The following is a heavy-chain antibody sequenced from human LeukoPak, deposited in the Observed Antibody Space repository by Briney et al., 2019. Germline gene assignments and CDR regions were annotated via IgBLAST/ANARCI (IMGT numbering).Heavy chain of an antibody. CDR3: ARDQRGGYCSSTSCPLDY. CDR1: GFTFSSYW. CDR2: IREDGSEK. J-gene: IGHJ4*02. V-gene: IGHV3-7*01. D-gene: IGHD2-2*01. Sequence: PGGSLRLSCAASGFTFSSYWMTWVRQAPGKGLEWAANIREDGSEKYYVDSVKGRFTISRDNAKNSLYLQMNSLRAEDTAVYYCARDQRGGYCSSTSCPLDYWGQGTLVTVSS.